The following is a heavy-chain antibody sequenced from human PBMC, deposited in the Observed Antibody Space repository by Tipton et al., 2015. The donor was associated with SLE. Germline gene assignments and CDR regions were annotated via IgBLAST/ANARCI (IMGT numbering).Heavy chain of an antibody. D-gene: IGHD1-26*01. CDR3: AAAIVGATSYYYYGMDV. CDR1: GFTFSSYW. V-gene: IGHV3-30*02. Sequence: SLRLSCAASGFTFSSYWMSWVRQAPGKGLEWVAFIRYDGSNKYYADSVKGRFTISRDNSKNTLYLQMNSLRAEDTAVYYCAAAIVGATSYYYYGMDVWGQGTTVTVSS. CDR2: IRYDGSNK. J-gene: IGHJ6*02.